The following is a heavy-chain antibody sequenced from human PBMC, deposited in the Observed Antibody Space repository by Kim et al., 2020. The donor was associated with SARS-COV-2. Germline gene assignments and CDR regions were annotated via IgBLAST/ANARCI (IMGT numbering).Heavy chain of an antibody. Sequence: GGSLRLSCAASGFTFSDYWMHWVRQGPGNGLVWVSRIYTDGTRRAYADSVTGRFTISRDNAKNTVYLQMNSLRADDTAVYYCARGDRVGYFLDYCGQGILVTVSS. CDR3: ARGDRVGYFLDY. CDR2: IYTDGTRR. CDR1: GFTFSDYW. V-gene: IGHV3-74*01. J-gene: IGHJ4*02. D-gene: IGHD2-21*01.